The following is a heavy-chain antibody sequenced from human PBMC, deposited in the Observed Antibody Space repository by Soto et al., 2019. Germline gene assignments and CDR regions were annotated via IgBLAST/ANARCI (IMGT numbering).Heavy chain of an antibody. CDR3: AKRPTGGGAFDI. D-gene: IGHD7-27*01. CDR1: GFTFSSYA. J-gene: IGHJ3*02. V-gene: IGHV3-23*01. CDR2: ISGRGGST. Sequence: GGSLRLSCAASGFTFSSYAMSWVRQAPGKGLEWVSAISGRGGSTYYADSVKGRFTISRDNSKNTLYLQMNSLRAEDTAVYYCAKRPTGGGAFDIWGQGTMVTVSS.